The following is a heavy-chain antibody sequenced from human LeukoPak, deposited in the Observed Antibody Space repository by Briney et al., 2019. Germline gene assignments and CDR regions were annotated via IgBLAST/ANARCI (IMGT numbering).Heavy chain of an antibody. CDR1: GLTFSSYG. V-gene: IGHV3-30*02. J-gene: IGHJ1*01. CDR3: AKDERRIAVAGTKYFQH. Sequence: PGGSLRLSCAASGLTFSSYGMHWVRQAPGKGLEWVAFIRYDGSNKYYADSVKGRFTISRDNSKNTLYLQMNSLRAEDTAVYYCAKDERRIAVAGTKYFQHWGQGTLVTVSS. D-gene: IGHD6-19*01. CDR2: IRYDGSNK.